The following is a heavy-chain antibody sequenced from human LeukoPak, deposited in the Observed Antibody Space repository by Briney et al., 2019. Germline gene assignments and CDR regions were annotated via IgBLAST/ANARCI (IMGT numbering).Heavy chain of an antibody. V-gene: IGHV3-9*01. D-gene: IGHD3-10*01. Sequence: MSLRLSCVASGFTFDDFGMHWVRQAPGKGLEWVSSISWNSGSIGYADSVKGRFTISRDNAKNSLYLQMNSLRVEDTALYYCAKAFCYASGNYDSWGQGTLVTVSS. CDR3: AKAFCYASGNYDS. J-gene: IGHJ4*02. CDR1: GFTFDDFG. CDR2: ISWNSGSI.